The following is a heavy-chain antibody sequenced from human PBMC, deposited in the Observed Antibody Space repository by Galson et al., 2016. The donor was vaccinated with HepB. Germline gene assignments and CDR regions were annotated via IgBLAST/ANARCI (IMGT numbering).Heavy chain of an antibody. J-gene: IGHJ4*02. CDR1: GFTFSSYS. CDR2: ISSSSSYI. V-gene: IGHV3-21*01. CDR3: ARAVSWDYGDYAGY. D-gene: IGHD4-17*01. Sequence: SLRLSCAASGFTFSSYSMNWVRQAPGKGLEWVSSISSSSSYIYYADAVKGRFTISRDNAKNSLYLQMNSLRAEDTAVYSRARAVSWDYGDYAGYWGQGTLVTVSS.